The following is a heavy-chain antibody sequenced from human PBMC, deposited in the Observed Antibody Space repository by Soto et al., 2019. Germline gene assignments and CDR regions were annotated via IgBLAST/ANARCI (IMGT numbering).Heavy chain of an antibody. CDR1: GFTFSCYA. CDR3: AKSAEGYCSGGSCYGYYYYGMDV. CDR2: ISGSGGST. Sequence: GGSLRLSCAASGFTFSCYAMSWVRQAPGKGLEWVSAISGSGGSTYYADSVKGRFTISRDNSKNTLYLQMNSLRAEDTAVYYCAKSAEGYCSGGSCYGYYYYGMDVWGQGTTVTVSS. D-gene: IGHD2-15*01. V-gene: IGHV3-23*01. J-gene: IGHJ6*02.